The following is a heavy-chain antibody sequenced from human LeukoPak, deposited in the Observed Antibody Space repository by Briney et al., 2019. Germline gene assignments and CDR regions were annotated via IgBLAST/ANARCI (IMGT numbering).Heavy chain of an antibody. Sequence: GASVKVSCKASGYTFNIFGVAWVRQAPGQGLEWMGWINAHSGNTHYEQKFQGRVTMTTDTSTNTAYMELRSLISDDTAVYYCARVGVLVVFNWFDPWGQGTLVTVSS. CDR1: GYTFNIFG. V-gene: IGHV1-18*01. J-gene: IGHJ5*02. CDR2: INAHSGNT. CDR3: ARVGVLVVFNWFDP. D-gene: IGHD2-15*01.